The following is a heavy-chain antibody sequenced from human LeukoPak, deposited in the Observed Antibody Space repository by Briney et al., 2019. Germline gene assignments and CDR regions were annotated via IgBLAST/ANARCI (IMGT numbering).Heavy chain of an antibody. CDR3: ARDLLSYYDSSDYWDFDS. CDR1: GYTFTGYY. CDR2: INPNSGIT. V-gene: IGHV1-2*02. D-gene: IGHD3-22*01. J-gene: IGHJ4*02. Sequence: ASVKVSCKASGYTFTGYYMHWVRQAPGQGLEWMGWINPNSGITNFAQKFQDRVSMTRDTSISTFHMELSRLTSDDTAVYYCARDLLSYYDSSDYWDFDSWGQGAVVTVSS.